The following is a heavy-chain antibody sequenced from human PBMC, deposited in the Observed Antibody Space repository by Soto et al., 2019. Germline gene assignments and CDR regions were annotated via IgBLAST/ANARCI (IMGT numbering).Heavy chain of an antibody. Sequence: QVQLVESGGGVVQPGRSLRLSCAASGFTFSSYGMHWVRQAPGKGLEWVAVISYDGSNKYYADSVKGRFTISRDNSKNTLYLQMNSLRAEDTAVYYCAKDLLGPGRAYGIDVWGQGTMVTVSS. D-gene: IGHD7-27*01. V-gene: IGHV3-30*18. J-gene: IGHJ6*02. CDR1: GFTFSSYG. CDR2: ISYDGSNK. CDR3: AKDLLGPGRAYGIDV.